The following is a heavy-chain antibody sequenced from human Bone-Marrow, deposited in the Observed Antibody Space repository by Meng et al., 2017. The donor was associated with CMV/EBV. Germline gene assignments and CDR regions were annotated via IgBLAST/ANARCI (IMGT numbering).Heavy chain of an antibody. D-gene: IGHD1-7*01. J-gene: IGHJ3*02. CDR3: ARESLLELPAFDI. CDR2: ISSSSSYI. CDR1: GFTFSSYS. Sequence: GESLKISCAASGFTFSSYSMNWVRQAPGKGLEWASSISSSSSYIYYADSVKGRFTISRDNAKNSLYLQMNSLRAEDTAVYYCARESLLELPAFDIWGQGTMVTVSS. V-gene: IGHV3-21*01.